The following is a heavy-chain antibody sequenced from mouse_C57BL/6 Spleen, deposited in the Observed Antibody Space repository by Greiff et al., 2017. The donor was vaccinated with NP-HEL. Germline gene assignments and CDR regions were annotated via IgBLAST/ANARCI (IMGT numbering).Heavy chain of an antibody. CDR3: TDYSNWYFDV. V-gene: IGHV14-4*01. Sequence: EVQLQQSGAELVRPGASVKLSCTASGFNIKDDYMHWVKQRPEQGLEWIGWIYPENGDTEYASKFQGKATITADTSSNTAYLQLSSLTSEDTAVYYCTDYSNWYFDVWGTGTTVTVSS. J-gene: IGHJ1*03. CDR2: IYPENGDT. D-gene: IGHD2-5*01. CDR1: GFNIKDDY.